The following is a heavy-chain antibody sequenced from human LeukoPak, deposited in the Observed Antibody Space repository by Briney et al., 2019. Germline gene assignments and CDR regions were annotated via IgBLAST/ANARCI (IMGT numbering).Heavy chain of an antibody. CDR1: GASISSSY. CDR2: IYYNGNT. D-gene: IGHD2-15*01. V-gene: IGHV4-59*01. Sequence: PSETLSLTCTVSGASISSSYWSWVRQPPGKRLEWIGFIYYNGNTNSNPSLKSRVTISVDTSKNQFSLKLSSVTAADTALYYCVRGNYDDRGYSNAFDTWGQGAMVVVSS. J-gene: IGHJ3*02. CDR3: VRGNYDDRGYSNAFDT.